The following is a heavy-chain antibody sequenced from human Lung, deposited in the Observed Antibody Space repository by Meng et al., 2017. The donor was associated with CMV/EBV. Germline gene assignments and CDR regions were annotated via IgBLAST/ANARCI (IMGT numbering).Heavy chain of an antibody. CDR3: ARGGWGRTYGPVES. V-gene: IGHV1-2*02. Sequence: ASVKVSCKASGYTFTGYYIHWMRQAPGQGLEWMGWINPMNGDAKYAQKFQGRVTMTRDTSINTASVDVSNLRSDDTALYYCARGGWGRTYGPVESWGQGTXVTVSS. J-gene: IGHJ4*02. CDR1: GYTFTGYY. CDR2: INPMNGDA. D-gene: IGHD3-10*01.